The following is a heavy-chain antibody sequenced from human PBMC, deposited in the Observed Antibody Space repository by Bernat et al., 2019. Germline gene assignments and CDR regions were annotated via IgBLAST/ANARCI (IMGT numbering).Heavy chain of an antibody. V-gene: IGHV3-23*01. J-gene: IGHJ4*02. Sequence: EVQLLESGGGLVQPGGSLRLSCAASGFTFSSYAMSWVRQAPGKGLEWVSAISGSGGSTYYADSVKGRFTISRDNSKNTLYLQMNSLRAEDTAVYYCAKARRERATRAKLYYFDYWGQGTLVTVSS. CDR1: GFTFSSYA. D-gene: IGHD5-24*01. CDR3: AKARRERATRAKLYYFDY. CDR2: ISGSGGST.